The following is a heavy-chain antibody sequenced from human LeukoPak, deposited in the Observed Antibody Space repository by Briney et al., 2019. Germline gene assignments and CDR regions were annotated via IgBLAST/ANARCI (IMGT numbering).Heavy chain of an antibody. CDR1: GFTFRVYV. D-gene: IGHD3-10*01. Sequence: GGSLRLSCAASGFTFRVYVLKWVRQAPGKGLEWVSSIGSSSSFMYYADSVRGRFTISRDNAKNSLYLQTNSLRAEDAAVDYCARVAYSSGNPTIDNWGQGTLVTVSS. CDR2: IGSSSSFM. CDR3: ARVAYSSGNPTIDN. J-gene: IGHJ4*02. V-gene: IGHV3-21*01.